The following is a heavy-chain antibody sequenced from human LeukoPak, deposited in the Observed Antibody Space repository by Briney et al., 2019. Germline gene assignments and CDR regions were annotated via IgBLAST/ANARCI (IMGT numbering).Heavy chain of an antibody. V-gene: IGHV1-2*02. D-gene: IGHD2-15*01. CDR3: AREVVVVAATDSDAVVGWFDP. CDR2: INPNSGGT. J-gene: IGHJ5*02. Sequence: ASVKVSCKASGYTFTGYYMHWVRQAPGQGLEWMGWINPNSGGTNYAQKFQGRVTMTRDTSISIAYMELSRLRSDDTAVYYCAREVVVVAATDSDAVVGWFDPWGQGTLVTVSS. CDR1: GYTFTGYY.